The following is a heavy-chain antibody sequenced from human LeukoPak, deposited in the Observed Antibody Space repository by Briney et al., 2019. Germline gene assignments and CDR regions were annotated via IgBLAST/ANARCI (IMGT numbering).Heavy chain of an antibody. CDR2: INPNSGGT. J-gene: IGHJ5*02. CDR1: GYTFTGYY. CDR3: AREYSSSFSVDWFDP. Sequence: VSVKVSCKASGYTFTGYYMHWVRQAPGQGLEWMGWINPNSGGTNYAQKFQGRVTMTRDTSISTAYMELSRLRSDDTAVYYCAREYSSSFSVDWFDPWGQGTLVTVSS. D-gene: IGHD6-6*01. V-gene: IGHV1-2*02.